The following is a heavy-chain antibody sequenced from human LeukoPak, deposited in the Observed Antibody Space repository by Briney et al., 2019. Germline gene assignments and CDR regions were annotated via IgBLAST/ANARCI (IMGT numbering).Heavy chain of an antibody. J-gene: IGHJ4*02. CDR2: IYYSGST. CDR3: ARQFFGAGPPYFDY. D-gene: IGHD3-16*01. Sequence: PSETLSLTCTVSSGSISSRSYYWGWIRQPPGKGLEWIGSIYYSGSTYYNPSLKSRVTISVDTSKKQFSLRLNSVTAADTAVYYCARQFFGAGPPYFDYWGQGNMVSVSS. V-gene: IGHV4-39*07. CDR1: SGSISSRSYY.